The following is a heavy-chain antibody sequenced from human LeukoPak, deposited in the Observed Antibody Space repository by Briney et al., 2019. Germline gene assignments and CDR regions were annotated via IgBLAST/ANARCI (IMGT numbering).Heavy chain of an antibody. CDR1: GFTVSSNY. CDR2: ISSSGDKT. V-gene: IGHV3-64D*06. Sequence: GGSLRLSCAASGFTVSSNYMSWVRQAPGKGPEYVSVISSSGDKTYYADSVKGRFTISRDNSKNTVSLQMSSLRPEDTAMYYCVKDLYKGDTSTWYYFDYWGQGTLVTVSS. CDR3: VKDLYKGDTSTWYYFDY. D-gene: IGHD6-13*01. J-gene: IGHJ4*02.